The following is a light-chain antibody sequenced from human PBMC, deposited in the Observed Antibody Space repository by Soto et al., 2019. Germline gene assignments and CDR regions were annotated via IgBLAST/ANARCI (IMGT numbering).Light chain of an antibody. CDR3: QSYDSSLSGSV. V-gene: IGLV1-40*01. J-gene: IGLJ2*01. CDR2: GNN. Sequence: QSVLTQPPSVSGAPGQRVTISCTGSSSNIGAGYDVHWYQHLPGTAPKLLIYGNNNRPSGVPDRFSGSKSGTSASLAITGLQAEDEADYYCQSYDSSLSGSVFGGGTKLIVL. CDR1: SSNIGAGYD.